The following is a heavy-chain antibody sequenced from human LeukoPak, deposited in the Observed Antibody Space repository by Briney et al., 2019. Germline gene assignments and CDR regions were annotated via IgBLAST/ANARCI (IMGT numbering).Heavy chain of an antibody. Sequence: PGGSLRLSCATSGFTFPTYWIHWVRQAPGKGLVWVSRVNSDGSRTDYADSVKGRFTVSRDNAKNTLYLQMNSLRAEDTAVYYCARREGYCSGGTCYFDNWGQGTLVTVSS. CDR2: VNSDGSRT. D-gene: IGHD2-15*01. CDR3: ARREGYCSGGTCYFDN. CDR1: GFTFPTYW. J-gene: IGHJ4*02. V-gene: IGHV3-74*01.